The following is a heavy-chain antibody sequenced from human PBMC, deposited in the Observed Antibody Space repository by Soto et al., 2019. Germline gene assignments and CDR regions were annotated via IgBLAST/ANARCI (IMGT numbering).Heavy chain of an antibody. CDR1: DFAFRLHG. V-gene: IGHV3-33*01. CDR3: ARDRSSSYSYAMDL. CDR2: VWHDGTRK. J-gene: IGHJ6*02. D-gene: IGHD3-10*01. Sequence: QVHLVESGGCIVQPGGSLTLSCSVSDFAFRLHGIHWVRQTPGKGLEWVAMVWHDGTRKYFRDSVRGRFTISRDSAKNKVYLQMNNLRGDDSALYFCARDRSSSYSYAMDLWGQGTTVTVSS.